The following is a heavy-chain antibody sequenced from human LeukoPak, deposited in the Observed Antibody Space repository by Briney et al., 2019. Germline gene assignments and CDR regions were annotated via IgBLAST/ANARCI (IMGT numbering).Heavy chain of an antibody. J-gene: IGHJ4*02. CDR1: GGSISSGDYY. CDR2: IYYSGST. Sequence: SETLSLTCTVSGGSISSGDYYWSWIRQPPGKGLEWIGYIYYSGSTYYNPSLKSRVTISVDTSKSQFSLKLSSVTAADTAVYYCARELPTFEYFDYWGQGTLVTVSS. V-gene: IGHV4-30-4*08. D-gene: IGHD6-6*01. CDR3: ARELPTFEYFDY.